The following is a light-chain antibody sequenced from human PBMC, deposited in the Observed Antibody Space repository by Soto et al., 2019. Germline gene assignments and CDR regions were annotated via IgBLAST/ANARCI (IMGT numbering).Light chain of an antibody. CDR3: QHYNSYPPWT. CDR2: KAS. V-gene: IGKV1-5*03. J-gene: IGKJ1*01. Sequence: DIQMTQSPSTLSASVGDRVTITCRASQSISIWLAWYQQEPGKAPKLLIYKASSLQSGVPSRFSGSGSGTEFTLTISILQPDDFATYYCQHYNSYPPWTFGQGTNVEIK. CDR1: QSISIW.